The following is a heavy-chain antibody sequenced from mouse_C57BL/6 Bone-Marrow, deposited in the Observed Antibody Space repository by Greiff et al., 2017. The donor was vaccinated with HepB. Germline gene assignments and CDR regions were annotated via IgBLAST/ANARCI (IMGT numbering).Heavy chain of an antibody. Sequence: EVQLQESGGDLVKPGGSLKLSCAASGFTFSSYGMSWVRQTPDKRLEWVATISSAGSYTYYTDSLKGRFTIARDKANNTLYLQMSSLKSEDSAMYYCAGYDGLAYWGQGTLVTVSA. CDR3: AGYDGLAY. V-gene: IGHV5-6*01. CDR2: ISSAGSYT. D-gene: IGHD2-2*01. CDR1: GFTFSSYG. J-gene: IGHJ3*01.